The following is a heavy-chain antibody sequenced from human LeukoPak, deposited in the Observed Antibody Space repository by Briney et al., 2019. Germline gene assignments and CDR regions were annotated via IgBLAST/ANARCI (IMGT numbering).Heavy chain of an antibody. V-gene: IGHV4-59*12. J-gene: IGHJ4*02. D-gene: IGHD5-18*01. CDR3: ASRYSYGPDY. CDR2: IYYSGST. CDR1: GGSISSYY. Sequence: SETLSLTCTVSGGSISSYYWSWIRQPPGKGLEWIGYIYYSGSTNYNPSLKSRVTISVDTSKNQFSLKLSSVTAADTAVYYCASRYSYGPDYWGQGTLVTVSS.